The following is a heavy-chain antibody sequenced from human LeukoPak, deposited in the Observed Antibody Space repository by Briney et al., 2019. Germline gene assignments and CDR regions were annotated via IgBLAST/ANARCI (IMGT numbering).Heavy chain of an antibody. J-gene: IGHJ4*02. CDR1: GFTFSRSG. CDR2: IWFDGSNK. CDR3: AKIASENGYKPVDK. Sequence: GGSLRLSCAASGFTFSRSGMHWVRQAPGKGLEWVAIIWFDGSNKYYADSVKGRFTISRDNSRNTLYLQMNSLRAEDTAVYYCAKIASENGYKPVDKWGQGTLVTVSS. V-gene: IGHV3-33*06. D-gene: IGHD5-18*01.